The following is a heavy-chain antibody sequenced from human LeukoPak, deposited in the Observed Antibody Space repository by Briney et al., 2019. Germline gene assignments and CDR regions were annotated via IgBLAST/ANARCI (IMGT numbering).Heavy chain of an antibody. CDR2: ISSSSSYI. CDR1: GFTFSSYS. J-gene: IGHJ4*02. Sequence: PGGSLRLSCAASGFTFSSYSMSWVRQAPGKGLEWVSSISSSSSYIYYADSVKGRFTISRDNAKNSLYLQMNSLRAEDTAVYYCARAFEVAAPYYFDYWGQGTLVTVSS. CDR3: ARAFEVAAPYYFDY. D-gene: IGHD2-15*01. V-gene: IGHV3-21*01.